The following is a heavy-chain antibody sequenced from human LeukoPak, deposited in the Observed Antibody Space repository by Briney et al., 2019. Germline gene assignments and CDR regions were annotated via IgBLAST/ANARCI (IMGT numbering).Heavy chain of an antibody. CDR1: GFTFSSYA. D-gene: IGHD5-18*01. CDR3: AKSRYNYGSSLDY. V-gene: IGHV3-23*01. Sequence: GGSLRLSCAASGFTFSSYAMSWVRQAPGKGLEWVSAISGSGGSTYYADSVKGRFTISRDNSKNTLSLQMNSLRVEDTAVYYCAKSRYNYGSSLDYWGQGTLVTVSS. J-gene: IGHJ4*02. CDR2: ISGSGGST.